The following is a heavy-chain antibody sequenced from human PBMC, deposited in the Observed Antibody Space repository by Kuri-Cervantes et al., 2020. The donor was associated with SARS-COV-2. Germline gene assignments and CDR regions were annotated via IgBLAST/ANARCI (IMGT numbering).Heavy chain of an antibody. J-gene: IGHJ4*02. CDR2: VNPGGGA. Sequence: SQTLSLTCAASGFTFSSYWTHWVRQAPGKGLEWVGEVNPGGGANYKPSLKSRVTISVDTSKNQLSLRVTSVTDADTAVYYCARNGGDSGYTFDYWGQGSLVTVSS. CDR1: GFTFSSYW. D-gene: IGHD2-21*01. V-gene: IGHV4-34*01. CDR3: ARNGGDSGYTFDY.